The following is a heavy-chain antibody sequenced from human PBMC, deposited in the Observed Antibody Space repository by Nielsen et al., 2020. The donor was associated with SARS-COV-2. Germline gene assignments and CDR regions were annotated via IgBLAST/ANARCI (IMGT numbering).Heavy chain of an antibody. D-gene: IGHD3-9*01. CDR2: IYPDDSDT. V-gene: IGHV5-51*01. CDR1: GYSFTNYW. CDR3: ARLNYDILTKYYYYGMDV. Sequence: GESLKISCKGSGYSFTNYWIGWVRQMPGKGLEWMGIIYPDDSDTRYSPSFQGQVTISADKSINTAYLQWGSLKASDTAMYYCARLNYDILTKYYYYGMDVWGQGTTVTVSS. J-gene: IGHJ6*02.